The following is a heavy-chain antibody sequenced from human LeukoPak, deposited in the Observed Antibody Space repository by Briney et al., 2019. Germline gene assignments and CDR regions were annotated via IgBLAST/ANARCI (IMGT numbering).Heavy chain of an antibody. CDR3: AKERNLEIAVAGTIFDY. Sequence: PGGSLRLSCAASGFTFSSYAMSWVRQAPGKGREGVSGISGNGVSTYYADSVKGRFIISRDNSKNTLYLQMNSLKAEDTAVYYCAKERNLEIAVAGTIFDYWGQGTLVTVSS. CDR2: ISGNGVST. CDR1: GFTFSSYA. J-gene: IGHJ4*02. V-gene: IGHV3-23*01. D-gene: IGHD6-19*01.